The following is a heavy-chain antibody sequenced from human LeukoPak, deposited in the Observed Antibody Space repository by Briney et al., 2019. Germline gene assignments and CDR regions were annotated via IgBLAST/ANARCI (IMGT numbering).Heavy chain of an antibody. CDR2: LSGSAGST. J-gene: IGHJ2*01. V-gene: IGHV3-23*01. D-gene: IGHD3-22*01. CDR1: GFTFSSYA. CDR3: ARSRQHHYERSGYYGILNWYFDL. Sequence: PGGSLRLSCAASGFTFSSYAMSWVRQAPGKGLEWVSALSGSAGSTYYADSVKGRFTISRDNAKNSLYLQMNSLRAEDTAVYYCARSRQHHYERSGYYGILNWYFDLWGRGTLVTVSS.